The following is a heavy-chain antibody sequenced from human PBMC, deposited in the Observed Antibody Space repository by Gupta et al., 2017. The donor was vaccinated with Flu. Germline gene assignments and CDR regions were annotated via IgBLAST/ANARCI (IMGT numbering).Heavy chain of an antibody. CDR1: GLPSSCHE. CDR2: ISSSGSTK. V-gene: IGHV3-48*03. Sequence: EVQLVESGGGLVQPGGSLRLSCAASGLPSSCHEMNWVRQAPGKGLEWFSYISSSGSTKYYADSVKSGFTICNDHTNNSLFLQINSLSAENTAVYYCAGGVIGTTLSFDYWGQVPLVTVAS. D-gene: IGHD1-7*01. CDR3: AGGVIGTTLSFDY. J-gene: IGHJ4*02.